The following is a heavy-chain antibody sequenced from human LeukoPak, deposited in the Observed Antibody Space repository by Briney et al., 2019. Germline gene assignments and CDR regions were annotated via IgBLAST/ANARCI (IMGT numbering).Heavy chain of an antibody. Sequence: GASVKVSCKASGGTFSSYAISWVRQAPGQGLEWMGRIIPILGIANYAQKFQGRVTITADKSTSTAYMELSSLRSEDTAVYYCARDRHRPHSSSWYKRNWFDPWGQGTLVTVSS. CDR1: GGTFSSYA. V-gene: IGHV1-69*04. CDR2: IIPILGIA. D-gene: IGHD6-13*01. CDR3: ARDRHRPHSSSWYKRNWFDP. J-gene: IGHJ5*02.